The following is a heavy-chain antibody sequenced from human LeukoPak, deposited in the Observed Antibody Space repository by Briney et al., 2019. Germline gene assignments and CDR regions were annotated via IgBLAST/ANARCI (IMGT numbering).Heavy chain of an antibody. J-gene: IGHJ4*02. V-gene: IGHV1-18*01. Sequence: ASVKVSCKASGYTFTSYGISWVRQAPGQGLEWMGWISAYNGNTNYAQKLQGRVTMTTDTSTSTAYMGLRSLRSDDTAVYYCARDILPGSGSYFHDYWGQGTLVTVSS. CDR2: ISAYNGNT. D-gene: IGHD3-10*01. CDR3: ARDILPGSGSYFHDY. CDR1: GYTFTSYG.